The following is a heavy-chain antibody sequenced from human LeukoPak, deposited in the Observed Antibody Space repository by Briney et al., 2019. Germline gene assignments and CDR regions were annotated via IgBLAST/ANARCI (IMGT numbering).Heavy chain of an antibody. CDR1: GFTFSSYG. CDR2: ISYDGSNK. CDR3: AKGSNDWGYFDY. Sequence: GGSLRLSCAASGFTFSSYGMHWVRQAPGKGLEWVAVISYDGSNKYYADSVKGRFTISRDNSKNTLYLQVNSLRAEDTAVYYCAKGSNDWGYFDYWGQGTLVTVSS. J-gene: IGHJ4*02. V-gene: IGHV3-30*18. D-gene: IGHD7-27*01.